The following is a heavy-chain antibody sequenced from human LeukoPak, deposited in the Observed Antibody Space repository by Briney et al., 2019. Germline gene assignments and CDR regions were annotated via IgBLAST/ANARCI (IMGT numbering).Heavy chain of an antibody. CDR1: GYTFTGYY. CDR2: INPNSGGT. V-gene: IGHV1-2*02. Sequence: GASVKVSCKASGYTFTGYYMHWVRQAPGQGLEWMGWINPNSGGTNYAQKFQGRVTITRNTSISTAYMELSNLRSEDTAVYYCARPASIAVAGTRGYYMDVWGKGTTVTVSS. D-gene: IGHD6-19*01. CDR3: ARPASIAVAGTRGYYMDV. J-gene: IGHJ6*03.